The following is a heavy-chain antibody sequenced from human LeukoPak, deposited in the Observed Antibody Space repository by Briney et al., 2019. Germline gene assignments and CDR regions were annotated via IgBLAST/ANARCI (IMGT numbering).Heavy chain of an antibody. CDR1: GYTLTELS. Sequence: ASVKVSCKVSGYTLTELSMHWVRQAPGQGLEWMGWTNPNSGGTNYAQKFQGRVTMTRDTSISTAYMELSRLRSDDTAVYYCARGPRVGATIIFGYWGQGTLVTVSS. CDR2: TNPNSGGT. D-gene: IGHD1-26*01. J-gene: IGHJ4*02. CDR3: ARGPRVGATIIFGY. V-gene: IGHV1-2*02.